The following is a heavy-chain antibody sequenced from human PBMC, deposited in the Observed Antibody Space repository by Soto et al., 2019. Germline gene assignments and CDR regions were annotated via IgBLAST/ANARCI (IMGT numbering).Heavy chain of an antibody. Sequence: SETLSLTCTVSGGSISSYYWSWIRQPAGKGLEWIGCAYTSANTNYSPSLKNRATISTDPAKKQFSPRLSSVTAADTALYYCAGSKNRGVTVDYWGQGALVTVS. D-gene: IGHD3-10*01. CDR1: GGSISSYY. J-gene: IGHJ4*02. CDR2: AYTSANT. CDR3: AGSKNRGVTVDY. V-gene: IGHV4-4*07.